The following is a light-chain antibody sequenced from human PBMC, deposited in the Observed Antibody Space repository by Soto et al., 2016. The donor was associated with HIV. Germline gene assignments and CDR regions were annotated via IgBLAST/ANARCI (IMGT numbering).Light chain of an antibody. CDR1: NIGGQD. J-gene: IGLJ2*01. Sequence: SYVLTQPSSVSVAPGKAATITCGGKNIGGQDIHWYQQKPGQAPVLVVYDDRARPSGIPDRFSGSRSGDTATLTISRVEVGDEADYYCQVWDSRSDGLFGGGTRLT. V-gene: IGLV3-21*03. CDR2: DDR. CDR3: QVWDSRSDGL.